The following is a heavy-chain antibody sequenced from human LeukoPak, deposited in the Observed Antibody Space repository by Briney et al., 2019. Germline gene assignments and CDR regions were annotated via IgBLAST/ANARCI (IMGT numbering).Heavy chain of an antibody. CDR3: AGSTPDTAMALDY. V-gene: IGHV4-59*01. CDR1: GDAISSYY. J-gene: IGHJ4*02. Sequence: PSETLSLTCTVFGDAISSYYWNWIRQPPGKGLEWIGYIYYSGSTDYNPSLKSRVTISVDTSKNRFSLKLGSVTAADTAVYYCAGSTPDTAMALDYWGQGTLVTVSS. D-gene: IGHD5-18*01. CDR2: IYYSGST.